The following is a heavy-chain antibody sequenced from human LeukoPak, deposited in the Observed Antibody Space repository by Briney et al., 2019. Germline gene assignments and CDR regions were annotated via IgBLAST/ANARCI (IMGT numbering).Heavy chain of an antibody. J-gene: IGHJ4*02. Sequence: GASVEVSCKASGYTFTGYYMHWVRQAPGQGLEWMGWINPNSGGTNYAQKFQGRVTMTRDTSISTAYMELSRLRSDDTAVYYCARALRYCSSTSCHYYFDYWGQGTLVTVSS. CDR1: GYTFTGYY. D-gene: IGHD2-2*01. V-gene: IGHV1-2*02. CDR2: INPNSGGT. CDR3: ARALRYCSSTSCHYYFDY.